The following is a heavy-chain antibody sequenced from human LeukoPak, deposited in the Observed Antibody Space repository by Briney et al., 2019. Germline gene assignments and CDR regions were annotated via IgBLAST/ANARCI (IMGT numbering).Heavy chain of an antibody. CDR1: GYTFTGYY. CDR2: INPNSGGT. V-gene: IGHV1-2*06. Sequence: GASVKASCKASGYTFTGYYMHWVRQAPGQGLEWMGRINPNSGGTNYAQKFHGRVTMTRDTPISTAYMELSGLRSEDTALYYCAREGLDYWGQGTLVTVSS. CDR3: AREGLDY. J-gene: IGHJ4*02.